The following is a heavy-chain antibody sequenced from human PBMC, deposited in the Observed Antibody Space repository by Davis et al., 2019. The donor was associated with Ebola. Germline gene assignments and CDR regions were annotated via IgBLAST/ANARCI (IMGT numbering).Heavy chain of an antibody. CDR3: ARESRGRYYYYGMDV. CDR2: INHSGST. CDR1: GGSFSVYW. V-gene: IGHV4-34*01. D-gene: IGHD2-2*01. Sequence: SETLSLTCAVYGGSFSVYWWSWIRQPPGKGLEWIGEINHSGSTNYNPSLKSRVTISVDTSKNQFSLKLSSVTAADTAVYYCARESRGRYYYYGMDVWGQGTTVTVSS. J-gene: IGHJ6*02.